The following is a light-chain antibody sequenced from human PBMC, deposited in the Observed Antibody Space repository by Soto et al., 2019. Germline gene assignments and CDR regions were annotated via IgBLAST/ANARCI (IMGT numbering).Light chain of an antibody. V-gene: IGLV2-14*01. J-gene: IGLJ2*01. CDR2: EVS. CDR1: SSDVGAYNY. Sequence: QSVLTQPASVSGSPGQSITISCTGTSSDVGAYNYISWYQQHPGKAPELMIYEVSNRPSGVSTRFSGSKSGNTASLTISGLQAEDEGDYYCSTYINSITFVIFGGGTKLTVL. CDR3: STYINSITFVI.